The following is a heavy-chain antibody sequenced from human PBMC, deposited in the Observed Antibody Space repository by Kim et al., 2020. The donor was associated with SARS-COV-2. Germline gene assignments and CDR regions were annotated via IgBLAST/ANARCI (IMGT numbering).Heavy chain of an antibody. CDR3: VGYGSGTYFNG. D-gene: IGHD3-10*01. Sequence: GGSLRLSCAASGFTFSSYWMHWVRQAPGKGLVWVSRVSSEGTATTYADSVKGRFTISRDNAKNTLYLQMNSLTAEDTAVYFCVGYGSGTYFNGWGQETLVSVSS. CDR1: GFTFSSYW. CDR2: VSSEGTAT. J-gene: IGHJ4*02. V-gene: IGHV3-74*03.